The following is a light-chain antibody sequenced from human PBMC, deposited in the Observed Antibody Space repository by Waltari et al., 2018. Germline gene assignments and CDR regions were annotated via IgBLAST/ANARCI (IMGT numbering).Light chain of an antibody. CDR3: GTWDSSLSARV. J-gene: IGLJ3*02. CDR2: DNN. CDR1: SSNIGNNY. V-gene: IGLV1-51*01. Sequence: QSVLTQPPSVSAAPGQKVTISCSGSSSNIGNNYVSWYQQLPGTAPKLLIYDNNKRPSGIPDRFSGSKAGPSATLGITGLQTGDEADYYCGTWDSSLSARVFGGGTKLTVL.